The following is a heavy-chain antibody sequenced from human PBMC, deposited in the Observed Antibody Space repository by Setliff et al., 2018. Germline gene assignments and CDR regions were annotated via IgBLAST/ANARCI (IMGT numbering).Heavy chain of an antibody. D-gene: IGHD1-26*01. V-gene: IGHV4-4*08. J-gene: IGHJ3*01. Sequence: SETLSLTCTVSGASINTYYWSWIRQTPGKGLEWIGYLYPSGTSKYNPSLKSRVTISVDTSKRQFSLNLISVTAADTGVYYCDKWVTGAFDVWGQGTRVTV. CDR2: LYPSGTS. CDR3: DKWVTGAFDV. CDR1: GASINTYY.